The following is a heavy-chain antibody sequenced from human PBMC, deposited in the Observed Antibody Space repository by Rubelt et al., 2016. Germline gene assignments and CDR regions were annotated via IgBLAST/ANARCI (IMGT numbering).Heavy chain of an antibody. Sequence: SCKASGYTFTSYAMHWVRQAPGHRPERMGWIKVDNGNTKYSQKFQGRVTITRDTSASTAYMELSSLRSEDTAVYYCATRWDSSGWFFDYWGQGTLVTVSS. CDR2: IKVDNGNT. D-gene: IGHD6-19*01. CDR1: GYTFTSYA. J-gene: IGHJ4*02. CDR3: ATRWDSSGWFFDY. V-gene: IGHV1-3*01.